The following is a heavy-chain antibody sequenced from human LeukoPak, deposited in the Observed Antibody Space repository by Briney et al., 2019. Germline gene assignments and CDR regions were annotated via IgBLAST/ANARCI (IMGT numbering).Heavy chain of an antibody. D-gene: IGHD6-13*01. CDR3: ARRFGLAAAGTGEYWFDP. Sequence: SETLSLTCTVSGGSISSSNWWSWVRQPPGKGLECIGEIYHLGATNYNPSLKSRVTISVDKSKNQFSLKLNSVTAADTAVYYCARRFGLAAAGTGEYWFDPWGQGTLVTVSS. CDR1: GGSISSSNW. CDR2: IYHLGAT. J-gene: IGHJ5*02. V-gene: IGHV4-4*02.